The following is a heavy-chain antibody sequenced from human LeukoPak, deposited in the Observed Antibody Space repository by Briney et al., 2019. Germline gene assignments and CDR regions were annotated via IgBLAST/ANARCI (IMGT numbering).Heavy chain of an antibody. Sequence: GGSLRLSCAAAGFTFSSYEMNWVRQAPGKGLEWVSYISSSGSTIYYADSVTGRFTISRDNAKNSLYLQMNSLRAEDTAVYYCARDPVGSGTYYFDYWGQGTLVTVSS. V-gene: IGHV3-48*03. CDR2: ISSSGSTI. D-gene: IGHD3-10*01. CDR1: GFTFSSYE. J-gene: IGHJ4*02. CDR3: ARDPVGSGTYYFDY.